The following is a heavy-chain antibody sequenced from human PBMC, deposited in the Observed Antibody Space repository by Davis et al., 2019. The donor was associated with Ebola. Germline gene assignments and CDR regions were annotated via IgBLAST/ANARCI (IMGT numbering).Heavy chain of an antibody. CDR2: MNPNSGNT. Sequence: ASVKVSCKASGYTFISYDINWVRQATGQGLEWMGWMNPNSGNTGYAQKFQGRVTMTRNTSISTAYMELSSLRSEDTAVYYCARGKATVTTFRYFWFDPWGQGTLVTVSS. CDR1: GYTFISYD. CDR3: ARGKATVTTFRYFWFDP. D-gene: IGHD4-17*01. J-gene: IGHJ5*02. V-gene: IGHV1-8*02.